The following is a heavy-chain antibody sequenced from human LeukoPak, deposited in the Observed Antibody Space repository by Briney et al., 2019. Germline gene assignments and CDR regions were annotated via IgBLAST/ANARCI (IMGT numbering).Heavy chain of an antibody. D-gene: IGHD6-13*01. CDR1: GYTFTGYY. Sequence: GASVKVSCKASGYTFTGYYMHWVRQAPGQGLEGVGWISIYSGKTYYEQKFQGRVTMTTDTSTSTVYMELRSLRSDDTAVYYCARDRGSSWPLGFDHWDQGILVTVSS. CDR3: ARDRGSSWPLGFDH. CDR2: ISIYSGKT. J-gene: IGHJ4*02. V-gene: IGHV1-18*04.